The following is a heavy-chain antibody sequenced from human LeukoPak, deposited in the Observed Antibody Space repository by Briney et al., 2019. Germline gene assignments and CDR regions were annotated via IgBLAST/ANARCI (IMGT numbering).Heavy chain of an antibody. D-gene: IGHD3-10*01. V-gene: IGHV1-46*01. J-gene: IGHJ4*02. CDR2: IHPNDGDT. CDR3: ATYTQSGAQGVSDY. CDR1: GYTFTNYY. Sequence: ASVKVSCKASGYTFTNYYMHWVRQAPGQGLEWMGLIHPNDGDTKYTQEFQDRVTMTRDTSTSTVHMELSSLRSEDTAVYYCATYTQSGAQGVSDYWGQGTLVTVSS.